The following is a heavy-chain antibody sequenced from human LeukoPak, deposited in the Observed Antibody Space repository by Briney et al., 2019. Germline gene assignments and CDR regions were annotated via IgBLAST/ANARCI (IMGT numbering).Heavy chain of an antibody. CDR2: ISGSGGST. CDR3: AKPLGCSSTSCYGSDY. Sequence: GGSLRLSCAASGFTFSSYAMSWVRQAPGKGPEWVSAISGSGGSTYCADSVKGRFTISRDNSKNTLYLQMNSLRAEDTAVYYCAKPLGCSSTSCYGSDYWGQGTLVTVSS. CDR1: GFTFSSYA. V-gene: IGHV3-23*01. J-gene: IGHJ4*02. D-gene: IGHD2-2*01.